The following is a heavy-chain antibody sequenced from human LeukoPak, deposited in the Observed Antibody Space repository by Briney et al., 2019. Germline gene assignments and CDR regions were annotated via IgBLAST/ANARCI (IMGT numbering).Heavy chain of an antibody. V-gene: IGHV4-30-2*01. CDR1: GGSISSGGYY. Sequence: QTLSLTCTVSGGSISSGGYYWSWIRQPPGKGLEWIGYIYHSGSTYYNPSLKSRVTISVDRSKNQFSLKLSSVTAADTAVYYCARLAARYYFDYWGQGTLVTVSS. CDR2: IYHSGST. CDR3: ARLAARYYFDY. J-gene: IGHJ4*02. D-gene: IGHD6-13*01.